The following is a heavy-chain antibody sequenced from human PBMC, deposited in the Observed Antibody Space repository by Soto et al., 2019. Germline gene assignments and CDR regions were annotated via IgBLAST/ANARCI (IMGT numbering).Heavy chain of an antibody. D-gene: IGHD4-17*01. Sequence: KTSETLSLTCTVSGGSISGYYWSWIRQPPGKGLEWIGYIYYSGSTNYNPSLKSRVTISVDTSKNQFSLKLSSVTAADTAVYYCAGPLTVTKWGQGVNGMDVWGQGTTVTVSS. J-gene: IGHJ6*02. CDR2: IYYSGST. V-gene: IGHV4-59*01. CDR3: AGPLTVTKWGQGVNGMDV. CDR1: GGSISGYY.